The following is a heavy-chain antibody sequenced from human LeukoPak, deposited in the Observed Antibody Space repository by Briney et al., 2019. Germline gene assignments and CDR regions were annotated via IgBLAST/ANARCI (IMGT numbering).Heavy chain of an antibody. V-gene: IGHV1-8*01. J-gene: IGHJ4*02. D-gene: IGHD5-24*01. Sequence: ASVKVPCRTSGYTFTTHDINWVRQATGQALEWMGWMNPKSGNTGYAQKFQGRVTMTRNTSISTAYMELSSLRSEDTAVYYCAWRDGYSCDFWGQGTLVTVSS. CDR1: GYTFTTHD. CDR3: AWRDGYSCDF. CDR2: MNPKSGNT.